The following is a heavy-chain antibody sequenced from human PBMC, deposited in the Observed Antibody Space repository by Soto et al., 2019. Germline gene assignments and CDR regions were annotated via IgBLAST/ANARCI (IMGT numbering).Heavy chain of an antibody. Sequence: GESLKISCKSSGYTFTSYWIGWVRQMPGEGLEWMGVIYPSDSDIRYSPSFQGKVTISADKSITTAYLQWSSLKAADTAMYYCVRSGTSSGRFSDYWGQGTLVTVSS. V-gene: IGHV5-51*01. J-gene: IGHJ4*02. D-gene: IGHD2-15*01. CDR3: VRSGTSSGRFSDY. CDR1: GYTFTSYW. CDR2: IYPSDSDI.